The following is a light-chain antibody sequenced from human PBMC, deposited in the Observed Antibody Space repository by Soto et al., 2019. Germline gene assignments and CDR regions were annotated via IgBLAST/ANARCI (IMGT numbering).Light chain of an antibody. CDR2: KAS. J-gene: IGKJ1*01. Sequence: DIQMTQSPSTLSASVGDRVTITCRASQSISSWLAWYQQKPGIAPKVLIYKASSLESGVPSRFSGSGSGTEFTLTISSLQPDDFATYYCQQYETYSGTFGQGTKVDI. CDR1: QSISSW. CDR3: QQYETYSGT. V-gene: IGKV1-5*03.